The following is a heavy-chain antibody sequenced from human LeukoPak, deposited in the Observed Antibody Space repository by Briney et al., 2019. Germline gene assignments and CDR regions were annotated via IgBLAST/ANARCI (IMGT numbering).Heavy chain of an antibody. CDR2: VSYDGKNK. J-gene: IGHJ4*02. CDR3: AKDGVRWELEG. Sequence: GGSLRLSCAASGFTFSNYGIQWVRQAPGKGLEWVAVVSYDGKNKYYADSVKDRFTISRDGSTNTLYLQMNSLRIDDTAVYYCAKDGVRWELEGWGQGTLVTVSP. V-gene: IGHV3-30*18. D-gene: IGHD4-23*01. CDR1: GFTFSNYG.